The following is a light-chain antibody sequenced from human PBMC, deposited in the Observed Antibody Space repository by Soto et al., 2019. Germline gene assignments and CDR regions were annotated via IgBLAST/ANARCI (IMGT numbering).Light chain of an antibody. V-gene: IGKV1-5*01. CDR3: LRYNAFSQT. CDR2: DAS. J-gene: IGKJ1*01. CDR1: QSMNSW. Sequence: GDRVTITCRASQSMNSWLAWYQQKPGEAPKVLIYDASSLESGVPSRFSGSGSGTEFTLTIGSPQPEDFATYYCLRYNAFSQTFGQGTKVEI.